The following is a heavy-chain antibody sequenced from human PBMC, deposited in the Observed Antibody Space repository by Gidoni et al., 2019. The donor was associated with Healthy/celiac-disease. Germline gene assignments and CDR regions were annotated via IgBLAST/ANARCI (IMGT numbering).Heavy chain of an antibody. CDR2: SIPIFGTA. Sequence: QVQLVQSGAEVKQPGSSVKVSCKASGGTFSSYAISWLRQAPGQGLEWMGGSIPIFGTANYAQKFQGRVTITADESTSTAYMELSSLRSEDTAVYYCAREHYYGSGSYSAPYYYYGMDVWGQGTTVTVSS. J-gene: IGHJ6*02. V-gene: IGHV1-69*01. D-gene: IGHD3-10*01. CDR1: GGTFSSYA. CDR3: AREHYYGSGSYSAPYYYYGMDV.